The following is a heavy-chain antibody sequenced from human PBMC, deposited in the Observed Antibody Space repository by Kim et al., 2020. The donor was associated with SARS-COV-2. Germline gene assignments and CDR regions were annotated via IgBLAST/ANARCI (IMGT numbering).Heavy chain of an antibody. CDR2: LWYDGSNK. CDR3: ASAPSDSSSYY. Sequence: GGSLRLSCAASGFTFNNYGMHWVRQAPGKGLEWVAVLWYDGSNKYYADSVKGRFTISRDNSKNTLYLQMNSLRAEDTAVYYCASAPSDSSSYYWGQGTLVTVSS. CDR1: GFTFNNYG. J-gene: IGHJ4*02. V-gene: IGHV3-33*01. D-gene: IGHD3-22*01.